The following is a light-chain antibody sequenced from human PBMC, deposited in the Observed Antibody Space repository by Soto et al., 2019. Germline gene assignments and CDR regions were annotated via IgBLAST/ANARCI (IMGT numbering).Light chain of an antibody. CDR2: DAS. CDR1: QSISSW. V-gene: IGKV1-5*01. J-gene: IGKJ1*01. Sequence: DIQMTQSPSTLSASVGDRVTITCRASQSISSWLAWYQQKPGKAPKLLIYDASSLESGVPSRFSGRGSGTEFTLTISSLQPDDFATYYCQQYNSYSSTWTFGQGTKVEIK. CDR3: QQYNSYSSTWT.